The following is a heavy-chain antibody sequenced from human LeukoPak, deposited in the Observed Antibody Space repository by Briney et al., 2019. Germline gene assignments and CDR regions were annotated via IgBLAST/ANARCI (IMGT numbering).Heavy chain of an antibody. J-gene: IGHJ6*03. D-gene: IGHD3-3*01. CDR3: ATVEIFYYYMDV. CDR2: FDPEDGET. V-gene: IGHV1-24*01. Sequence: VASVKVSCKVSGYTLTELSMHWVRQAPGKGLEWMGGFDPEDGETIYAQKFQGRVTMTEDTSTDTAYMELSSLRSEDTAVYYCATVEIFYYYMDVWGKGTTVTVSS. CDR1: GYTLTELS.